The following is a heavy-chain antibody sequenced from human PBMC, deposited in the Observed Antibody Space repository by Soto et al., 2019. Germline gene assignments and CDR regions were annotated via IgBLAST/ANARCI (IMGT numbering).Heavy chain of an antibody. J-gene: IGHJ4*02. CDR1: GGSISSGDYY. CDR3: ARVGYYYDSSGYLSRVFDY. V-gene: IGHV4-30-4*01. CDR2: IYYSWST. Sequence: SSETLSLTSTVSGGSISSGDYYWRWIRQPPGKGLEWIGYIYYSWSTYYNPSLKSRVTISVDTSKNQFSLKLSSVTAADTAVYYCARVGYYYDSSGYLSRVFDYWGQGTLVTVSS. D-gene: IGHD3-22*01.